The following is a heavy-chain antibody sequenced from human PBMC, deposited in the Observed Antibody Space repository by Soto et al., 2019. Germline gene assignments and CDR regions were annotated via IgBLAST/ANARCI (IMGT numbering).Heavy chain of an antibody. CDR2: IKQDGSEK. Sequence: GGSLRLSCAASGFTFSDYYMSWIRQAPGKGLEWVANIKQDGSEKYYVDSVKGRFTISRDNAKNSLYLQMNSLRAEDTAVYYCARENSYYDSSGYYYSGPYYFDYWGQGTLVTVSS. CDR3: ARENSYYDSSGYYYSGPYYFDY. V-gene: IGHV3-7*01. J-gene: IGHJ4*02. CDR1: GFTFSDYY. D-gene: IGHD3-22*01.